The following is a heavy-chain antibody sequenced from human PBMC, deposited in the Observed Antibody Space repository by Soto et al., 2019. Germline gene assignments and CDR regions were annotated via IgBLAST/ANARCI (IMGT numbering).Heavy chain of an antibody. J-gene: IGHJ4*02. CDR3: ATSYGSGSAHFDY. D-gene: IGHD3-10*01. Sequence: QVQLVQSGAEVKKPGSSVKVSCTASGDTFSRYSLSWVRQAPGHGPEWMGRIIPMLGMADYAQKFQGRVSITADKSTSTVYMFLSSLRSEDTAVYYCATSYGSGSAHFDYWGQGSLVTVSS. V-gene: IGHV1-69*02. CDR2: IIPMLGMA. CDR1: GDTFSRYS.